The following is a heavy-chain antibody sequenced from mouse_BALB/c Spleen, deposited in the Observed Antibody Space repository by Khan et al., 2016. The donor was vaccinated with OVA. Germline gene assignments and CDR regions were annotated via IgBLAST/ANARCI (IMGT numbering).Heavy chain of an antibody. CDR2: IYPGNTAT. CDR1: GYTFTSYW. V-gene: IGHV1-5*01. D-gene: IGHD4-1*01. J-gene: IGHJ3*01. CDR3: TGRNWDVAWFAC. Sequence: EVQLQQSGTVLARPGASVKMSCKASGYTFTSYWMHWVKQRPGQGLEWIGDIYPGNTATNYNQKFKGKAKLTAVTSTSTASMELSSMTNADSAVYYWTGRNWDVAWFACWGQGTLVTVSA.